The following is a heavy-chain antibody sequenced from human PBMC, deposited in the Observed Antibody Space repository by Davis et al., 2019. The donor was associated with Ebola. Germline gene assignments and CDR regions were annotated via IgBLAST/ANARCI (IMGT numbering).Heavy chain of an antibody. CDR2: IKSKDYGETT. V-gene: IGHV3-15*01. J-gene: IGHJ4*02. CDR3: TREFGGSYDY. D-gene: IGHD1-26*01. CDR1: GFTFSSYS. Sequence: GESLKISCAASGFTFSSYSMNWVRQAPGKGLEWLGRIKSKDYGETTDYAAPVKGRFIISRDDSKSIAYLQMNNLKTDDTAFYYCTREFGGSYDYWGQGTLVTVSS.